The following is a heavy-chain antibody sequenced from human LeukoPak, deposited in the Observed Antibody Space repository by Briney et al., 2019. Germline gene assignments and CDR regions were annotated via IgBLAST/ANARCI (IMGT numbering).Heavy chain of an antibody. J-gene: IGHJ4*02. CDR3: ARGRPHGNDY. CDR1: GFTFSSYW. V-gene: IGHV3-74*01. D-gene: IGHD4-23*01. Sequence: GGCLRLSSAASGFTFSSYWMNWVRQAPGKGLVWVSRIASDGSSTTYADSVKGRFSISRDNAKNTLYLQMNSLRVEDTAVYYCARGRPHGNDYWGQGTLVTASS. CDR2: IASDGSST.